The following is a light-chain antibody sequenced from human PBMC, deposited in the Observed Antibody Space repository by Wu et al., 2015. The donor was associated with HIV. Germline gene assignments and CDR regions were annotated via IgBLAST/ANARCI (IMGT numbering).Light chain of an antibody. Sequence: IQMTQSPSSLSASVGDRVTITCRASQGIRIDLGWYQQKPRKAPKLLIYTTSSLQSGVSSRFSGSGSGTDFTLTISSLQPEDFATYYCQQSYSTLSWTFGQGTKVEIK. CDR2: TTS. CDR3: QQSYSTLSWT. J-gene: IGKJ1*01. V-gene: IGKV1-39*01. CDR1: QGIRID.